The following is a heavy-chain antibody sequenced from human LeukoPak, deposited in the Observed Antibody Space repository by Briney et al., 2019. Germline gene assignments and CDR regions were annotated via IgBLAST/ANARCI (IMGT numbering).Heavy chain of an antibody. J-gene: IGHJ3*02. D-gene: IGHD6-13*01. V-gene: IGHV5-51*01. Sequence: GESLKISCKGSGYSFTSYWIGWVRQIPGKGVEWIGIIYPGDSDTRYSQSLQGQVTISADKSISTAYLQWSSLKASDTAMYYCARPRESSSWPDAFDIWGQGTMVTVSS. CDR1: GYSFTSYW. CDR3: ARPRESSSWPDAFDI. CDR2: IYPGDSDT.